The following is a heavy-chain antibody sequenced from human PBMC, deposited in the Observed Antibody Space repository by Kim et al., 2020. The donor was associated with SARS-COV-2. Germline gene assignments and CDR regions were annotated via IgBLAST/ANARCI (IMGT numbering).Heavy chain of an antibody. CDR2: ISSNGGST. CDR1: GFTFSSYA. J-gene: IGHJ3*02. Sequence: GGSLRLSCSASGFTFSSYAMHWVRQAPGKGLEYVSAISSNGGSTYYADSVKGRFTISRDNSKNTLYLQMSSLRAEDTAVYYCVTRGRSGTVTLGAFDIWGQGTMVTVSS. D-gene: IGHD4-17*01. CDR3: VTRGRSGTVTLGAFDI. V-gene: IGHV3-64D*09.